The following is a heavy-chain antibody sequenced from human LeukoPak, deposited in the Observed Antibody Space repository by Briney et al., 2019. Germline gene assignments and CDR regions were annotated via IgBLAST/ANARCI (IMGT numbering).Heavy chain of an antibody. J-gene: IGHJ4*02. D-gene: IGHD7-27*01. CDR3: ARRPTGDPKFDY. CDR2: IYSSGST. CDR1: GGSISNYF. V-gene: IGHV4-59*08. Sequence: SSETLSLTCSVSGGSISNYFWTWIRQPPGRGLEWIGYIYSSGSTYYNPSLKSRVTISVDTSKNRFSLKLSTVTAADTAVYYCARRPTGDPKFDYWGQGTLVTVSS.